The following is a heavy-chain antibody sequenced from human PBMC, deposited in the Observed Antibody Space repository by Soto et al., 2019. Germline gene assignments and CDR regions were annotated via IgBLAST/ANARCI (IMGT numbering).Heavy chain of an antibody. CDR3: AKDGKLRNTAMALYYLDY. D-gene: IGHD5-18*01. J-gene: IGHJ4*02. CDR2: ISYDGSNK. CDR1: GFTFSSYG. Sequence: QVQLVESGGGVVQPGRSLRLSCAASGFTFSSYGMHWVRQAPGMGLEWVAVISYDGSNKYYADSVKGRFTISRDNSKNTLYLQMNSLRAEDTAVYYCAKDGKLRNTAMALYYLDYWGQGTLVTVSS. V-gene: IGHV3-30*18.